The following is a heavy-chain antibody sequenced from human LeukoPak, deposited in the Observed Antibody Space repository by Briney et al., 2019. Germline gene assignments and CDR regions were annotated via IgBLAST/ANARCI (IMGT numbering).Heavy chain of an antibody. D-gene: IGHD6-13*01. CDR1: GFTFSDAW. J-gene: IGHJ5*02. CDR2: IKSKSDGGTT. Sequence: MAGGSLRLSCVASGFTFSDAWLSWVRHIPGKGLEWVGRIKSKSDGGTTDYAAPVKGRFTISRDDSKNTMYLQVSRLKYEDTGVYYCSTGWSWGQGTPVTVSS. CDR3: STGWS. V-gene: IGHV3-15*01.